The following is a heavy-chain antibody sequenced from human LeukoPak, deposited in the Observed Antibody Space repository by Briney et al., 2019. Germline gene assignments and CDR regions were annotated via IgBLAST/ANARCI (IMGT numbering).Heavy chain of an antibody. CDR3: ARGQGAARYFDL. J-gene: IGHJ2*01. CDR2: INHGGGT. CDR1: VGSFSGYQ. V-gene: IGHV4-34*01. D-gene: IGHD3-16*01. Sequence: PSETLSLTCAVYVGSFSGYQWNLFGKPPGKGLEWIGEINHGGGTNSNPSLKSRVTLSVDTSKNQLSLKLTSVTAADTAVYYCARGQGAARYFDLWGRGTLVTVSS.